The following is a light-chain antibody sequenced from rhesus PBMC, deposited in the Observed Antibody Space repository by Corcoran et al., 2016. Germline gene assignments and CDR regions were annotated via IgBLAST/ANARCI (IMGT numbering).Light chain of an antibody. CDR1: QGINSY. J-gene: IGKJ4*01. CDR2: YAN. Sequence: DIQMSQSPSSLSASVGDRVTITCRASQGINSYLNWYQQKPGKAPKLLIYYANSLSSGVPSRFSGSGSGTEFTLTISSLQPEDFATYYCQQGNSYPLTVGGGTKVELK. V-gene: IGKV1-32*02. CDR3: QQGNSYPLT.